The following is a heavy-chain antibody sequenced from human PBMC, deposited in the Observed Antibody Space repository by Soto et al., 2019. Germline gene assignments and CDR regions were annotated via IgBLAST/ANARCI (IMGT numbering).Heavy chain of an antibody. CDR1: GFTFSSYG. V-gene: IGHV3-33*01. Sequence: GGSLRLSCAASGFTFSSYGMHWVRQAPGKGLEWVAVIWYDGSNKYYADSVKGRFTISRDNSKNTLYLQMNSLRAEDTAVYYCARDALRYFDFSDYYYYGMDVWGQGTTVTVSS. CDR2: IWYDGSNK. D-gene: IGHD3-9*01. J-gene: IGHJ6*02. CDR3: ARDALRYFDFSDYYYYGMDV.